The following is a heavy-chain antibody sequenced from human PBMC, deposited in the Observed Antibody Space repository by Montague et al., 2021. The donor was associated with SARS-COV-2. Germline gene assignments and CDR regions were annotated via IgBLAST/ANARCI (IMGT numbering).Heavy chain of an antibody. Sequence: SETLSLTCAVYDGSFSDYSWTWIRQPPGKGLEWIGEINHRGSTNYNPSPESRVTISVDTSKNQFSLKMTSVTAADTAVYYCARGRQHINMVVVVVTGGEYYFDFWGQGTLVAVSS. D-gene: IGHD3-22*01. V-gene: IGHV4-34*01. J-gene: IGHJ4*02. CDR3: ARGRQHINMVVVVVTGGEYYFDF. CDR2: INHRGST. CDR1: DGSFSDYS.